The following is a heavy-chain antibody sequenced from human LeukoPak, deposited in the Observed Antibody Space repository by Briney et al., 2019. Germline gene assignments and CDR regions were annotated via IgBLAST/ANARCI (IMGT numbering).Heavy chain of an antibody. CDR1: GYSISSGYY. D-gene: IGHD1-26*01. Sequence: PSETLSLTCTVSGYSISSGYYWGWIRQPPGKGLEWIGSIYHSGSTYYNPSLKSRVTISVDTSKNQFSLKLSSVTAADTAVYYCAREGGMRGATTWVDYWGQGTLVTVSS. CDR2: IYHSGST. V-gene: IGHV4-38-2*02. J-gene: IGHJ4*02. CDR3: AREGGMRGATTWVDY.